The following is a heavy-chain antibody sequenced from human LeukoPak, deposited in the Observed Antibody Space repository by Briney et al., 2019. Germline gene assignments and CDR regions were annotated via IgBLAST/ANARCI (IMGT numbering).Heavy chain of an antibody. CDR3: ARVGYYDSSGYYPLYY. V-gene: IGHV3-23*01. CDR1: GFTFSSYA. Sequence: PGGSLRLSCAASGFTFSSYAMSWVRQAPGKGLEWVSAISGSGGSTYYADSVKGRFTISRDNSKNTLYLQMNSLRAEDTAVYYCARVGYYDSSGYYPLYYWGQGTLVTVSS. CDR2: ISGSGGST. J-gene: IGHJ4*02. D-gene: IGHD3-22*01.